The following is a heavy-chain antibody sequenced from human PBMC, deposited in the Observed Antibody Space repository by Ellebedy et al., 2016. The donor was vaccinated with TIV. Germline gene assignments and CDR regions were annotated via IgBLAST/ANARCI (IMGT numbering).Heavy chain of an antibody. J-gene: IGHJ4*02. CDR1: GYTLTELS. Sequence: ASVKVSCXVSGYTLTELSMHWVRQAPGKGLEWMGGFDPEDGETIYAQKFQGRVTMTEDTSTDTAYMELSSLRAEDTAVYYCARGEYGSGSYRVDYWGQGTLVTVSS. V-gene: IGHV1-24*01. D-gene: IGHD3-10*01. CDR2: FDPEDGET. CDR3: ARGEYGSGSYRVDY.